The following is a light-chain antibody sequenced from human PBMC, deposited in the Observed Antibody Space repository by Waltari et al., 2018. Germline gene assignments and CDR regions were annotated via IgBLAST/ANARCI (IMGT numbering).Light chain of an antibody. CDR1: SSDVGNYNL. CDR3: CSYVGLGIYV. Sequence: QSGLTQPASVSGSPGQSITISCTGTSSDVGNYNLVSWDQQYPGKAPKLMVYEVTRRSSGFSYRFAGSKAGNTASLTIYGLQCEDEADYYCCSYVGLGIYVFGTGTKVTVL. J-gene: IGLJ1*01. CDR2: EVT. V-gene: IGLV2-23*02.